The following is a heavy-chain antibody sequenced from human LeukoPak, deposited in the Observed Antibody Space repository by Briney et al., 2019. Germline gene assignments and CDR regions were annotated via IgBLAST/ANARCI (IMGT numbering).Heavy chain of an antibody. CDR3: ARLRGGYDILTGYFDY. CDR2: IYPGDSDT. Sequence: GESLKISCKGSGYSFTSYWIGWVRQMPGKGLEWMGIIYPGDSDTRHSPSFQGQVTISADKSISTAYLQWSSLKASDTATYYCARLRGGYDILTGYFDYWGQGTLVTVSS. J-gene: IGHJ4*02. CDR1: GYSFTSYW. D-gene: IGHD3-9*01. V-gene: IGHV5-51*01.